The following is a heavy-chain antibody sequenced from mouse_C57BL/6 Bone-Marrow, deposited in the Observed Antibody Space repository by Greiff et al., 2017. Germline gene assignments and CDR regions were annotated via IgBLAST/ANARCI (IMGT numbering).Heavy chain of an antibody. CDR3: ARVPMDGYYARYFDV. V-gene: IGHV1-64*01. D-gene: IGHD2-3*01. Sequence: VHLLQPGAELVKPGASVKLSCKASGYTFTSYWMHWVRQRPGPCLEWIVMIHPNSGSTNYNEKFQSKATLTVDKSSSTAYMQLSSLTSEDSAVYYCARVPMDGYYARYFDVWGTGTTVTVSS. J-gene: IGHJ1*03. CDR1: GYTFTSYW. CDR2: IHPNSGST.